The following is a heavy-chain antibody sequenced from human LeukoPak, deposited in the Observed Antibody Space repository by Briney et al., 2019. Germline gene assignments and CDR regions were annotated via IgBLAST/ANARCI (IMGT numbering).Heavy chain of an antibody. J-gene: IGHJ4*02. Sequence: PGGSLRLSCAASGFTFSSYWMHWVRQAPGKGLVWVSRINGDGSSTSYADSVKGRFTISRDNAKNTLYLQMNSLRAEDTAVYYCAREGKLGLLWFGESFDYWGQGTLVTVSS. D-gene: IGHD3-10*01. V-gene: IGHV3-74*01. CDR3: AREGKLGLLWFGESFDY. CDR1: GFTFSSYW. CDR2: INGDGSST.